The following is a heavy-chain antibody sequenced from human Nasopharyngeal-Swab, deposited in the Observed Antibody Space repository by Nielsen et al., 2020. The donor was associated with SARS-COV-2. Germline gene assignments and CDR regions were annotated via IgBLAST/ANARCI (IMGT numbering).Heavy chain of an antibody. CDR3: ARERATAMVRRNYYYYDMDV. D-gene: IGHD5-18*01. J-gene: IGHJ6*02. CDR2: ISYDGSNK. V-gene: IGHV3-33*05. Sequence: WIRQPPGKGLEWVAVISYDGSNKYYADSVKGRFTISRDNSKNTLYLQMNSLRAEDTAVYYCARERATAMVRRNYYYYDMDVWGQGTTVTVSS.